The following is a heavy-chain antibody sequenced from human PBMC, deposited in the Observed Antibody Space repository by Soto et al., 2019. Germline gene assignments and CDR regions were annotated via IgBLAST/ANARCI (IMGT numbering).Heavy chain of an antibody. V-gene: IGHV3-9*01. CDR1: GFALRDSA. Sequence: GGSLRLSCATSGFALRDSAMHWVRQVSGGGLQWVSGMYSSGDVGYAGSVRGRFTMSRDVARNALFLQMSSLTADDTALYYCVKDNLAGGADVWGKATTLTVSS. CDR2: MYSSGDV. D-gene: IGHD2-21*01. CDR3: VKDNLAGGADV. J-gene: IGHJ6*04.